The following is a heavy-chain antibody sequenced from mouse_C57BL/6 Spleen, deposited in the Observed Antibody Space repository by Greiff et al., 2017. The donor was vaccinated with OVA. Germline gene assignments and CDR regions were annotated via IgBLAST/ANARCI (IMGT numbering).Heavy chain of an antibody. CDR2: INPNNGGN. V-gene: IGHV1-26*01. J-gene: IGHJ4*01. D-gene: IGHD1-1*01. CDR1: GYTFTDYY. CDR3: ARGGYGSSYVRAMDY. Sequence: EVQLQQSGPELVKPGASVKISCKASGYTFTDYYMNWVKQSHGKSLEWIGDINPNNGGNSYNQKFKGKATLTVYKASTTAYMELRSLTAEDSAVYYCARGGYGSSYVRAMDYWGQGTSVTVSS.